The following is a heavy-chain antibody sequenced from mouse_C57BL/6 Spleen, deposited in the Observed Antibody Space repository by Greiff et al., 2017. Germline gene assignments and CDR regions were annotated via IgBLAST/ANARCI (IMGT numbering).Heavy chain of an antibody. CDR2: IRLKSDNYAT. V-gene: IGHV6-3*01. D-gene: IGHD1-1*01. J-gene: IGHJ4*01. CDR3: TRITTEAMDY. CDR1: GFTFSNYW. Sequence: EVQGVESGGGLVQPGGSMKLSCVASGFTFSNYWMNWVRQSPEKGLEWVAQIRLKSDNYATHYAESVKGRFTISRDDSKSSVYLQMNNLRAEDTGIYYCTRITTEAMDYWGQGTSVTVSS.